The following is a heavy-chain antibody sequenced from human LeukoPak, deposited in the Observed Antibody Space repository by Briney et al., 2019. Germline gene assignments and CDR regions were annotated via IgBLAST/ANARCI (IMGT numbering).Heavy chain of an antibody. CDR1: GGSISSYY. Sequence: SETLSLXCTVSGGSISSYYWSWIRQPPGKGLEWIEYIYYSGSTNYNPSLKSRVTISVDTSKNQFSLKLSSVTAADTAVYYCARARRRDGYNYGFLWDYWGQGTLVTVSS. CDR3: ARARRRDGYNYGFLWDY. CDR2: IYYSGST. J-gene: IGHJ4*02. D-gene: IGHD5-24*01. V-gene: IGHV4-59*01.